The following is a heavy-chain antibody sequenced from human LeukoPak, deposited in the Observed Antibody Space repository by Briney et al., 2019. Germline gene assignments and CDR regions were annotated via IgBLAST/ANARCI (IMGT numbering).Heavy chain of an antibody. J-gene: IGHJ4*02. Sequence: ASVKVSCKASRYTFKNFAINWVRQAPGQRLEWMGWINTNTGNPTYAPGFSGRLVFSLDTSVNTAYLQINSLKADDTALYYCARDGFFDFWGGFYHSYWGPGTLVTVSS. CDR1: RYTFKNFA. CDR3: ARDGFFDFWGGFYHSY. V-gene: IGHV7-4-1*02. CDR2: INTNTGNP. D-gene: IGHD3-3*01.